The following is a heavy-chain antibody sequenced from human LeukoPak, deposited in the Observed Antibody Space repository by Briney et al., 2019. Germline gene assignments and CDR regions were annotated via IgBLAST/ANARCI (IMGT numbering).Heavy chain of an antibody. V-gene: IGHV3-11*01. J-gene: IGHJ4*02. CDR1: GLSFNDYS. D-gene: IGHD2-2*01. Sequence: GGSLRLSCAASGLSFNDYSISWIRQAPGKGLEWLSYITSSGTTTYCADSMMGRFTISRDNAKNSLYLQTNSLRAEDTAVYYCAMGLSAAILGGFDYWGQGTLVTVSS. CDR3: AMGLSAAILGGFDY. CDR2: ITSSGTTT.